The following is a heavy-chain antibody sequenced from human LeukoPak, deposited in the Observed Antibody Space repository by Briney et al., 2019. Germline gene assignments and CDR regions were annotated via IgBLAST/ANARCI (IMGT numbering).Heavy chain of an antibody. CDR1: GYTFTSYG. CDR3: ARGLFDYGSGSYPFDY. CDR2: ITTYNGNT. J-gene: IGHJ4*02. Sequence: AAVKVSCKASGYTFTSYGISWVRQAPGQGLEWMGWITTYNGNTSYVQKLQGRVTMTTDTSTSTAYMELRSLRPDDTAVYYCARGLFDYGSGSYPFDYWGQGTLVTVSS. D-gene: IGHD3-10*01. V-gene: IGHV1-18*01.